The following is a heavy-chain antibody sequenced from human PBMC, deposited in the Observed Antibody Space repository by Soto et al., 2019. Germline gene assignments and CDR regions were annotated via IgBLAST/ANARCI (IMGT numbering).Heavy chain of an antibody. CDR1: GGSISSGDYY. CDR2: IYYSGST. D-gene: IGHD2-2*02. V-gene: IGHV4-30-4*01. CDR3: ARGYCSSTSCYTSLYFDL. J-gene: IGHJ2*01. Sequence: QVQLQESGPGLVKPSQTLSLTCTVSGGSISSGDYYWSWIRQHPGKVLECIGYIYYSGSTYYNPSLKSRLTLSVDTSKNQFSLQLSSVTAADTAVYYCARGYCSSTSCYTSLYFDLWGRGTLVTVS.